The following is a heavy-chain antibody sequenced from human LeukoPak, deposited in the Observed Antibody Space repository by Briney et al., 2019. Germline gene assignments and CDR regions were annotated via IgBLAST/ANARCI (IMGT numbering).Heavy chain of an antibody. D-gene: IGHD3-22*01. CDR2: ISGSGGST. V-gene: IGHV3-23*01. Sequence: AGGSLRLSCAASGFTFSSYAMSWVRQAPGKGLEWVSAISGSGGSTYYADSGKGRFTISRDNSKNTLYLQMNSLRAEDTAVYYCAKGRYYYDSSGYYQFDYWGQGTLVTVSS. CDR1: GFTFSSYA. J-gene: IGHJ4*02. CDR3: AKGRYYYDSSGYYQFDY.